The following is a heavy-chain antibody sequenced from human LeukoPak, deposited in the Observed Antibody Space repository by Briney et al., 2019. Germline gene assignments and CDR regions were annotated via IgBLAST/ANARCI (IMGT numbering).Heavy chain of an antibody. CDR3: ARDRGRWLQFYY. CDR1: GFTFSSYA. J-gene: IGHJ4*02. CDR2: ISYDGSNK. Sequence: GGSLRLSCAASGFTFSSYAMHWVRQAPGKGLEWVAVISYDGSNKYYADSVKGRFTISRDNSKNTLYLQMNSLRAEDTAVYYCARDRGRWLQFYYWGQGTLVTVSS. D-gene: IGHD5-24*01. V-gene: IGHV3-30*04.